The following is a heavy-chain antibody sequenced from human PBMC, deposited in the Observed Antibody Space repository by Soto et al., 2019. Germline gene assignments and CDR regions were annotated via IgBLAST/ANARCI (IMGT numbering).Heavy chain of an antibody. CDR3: ASTFGIAVAGTDWYFDL. D-gene: IGHD6-19*01. CDR2: ISYDGSNK. Sequence: QVQLVESGGGVVQPARSLRLSCAASGFTFSSYAMHWVRQAPGKGLEWVAVISYDGSNKYYADSVKGRFTISRDNSKNTLYLQMNSLRAEDTAVYYCASTFGIAVAGTDWYFDLWGRGTLVTVSS. V-gene: IGHV3-30-3*01. CDR1: GFTFSSYA. J-gene: IGHJ2*01.